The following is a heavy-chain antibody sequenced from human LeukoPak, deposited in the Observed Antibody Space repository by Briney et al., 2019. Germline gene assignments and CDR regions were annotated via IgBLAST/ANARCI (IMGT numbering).Heavy chain of an antibody. V-gene: IGHV3-7*01. Sequence: GGSLRLSCAASGFSFSSYWMSWVRQAPGKGLEWVANIKQDGSEKYYVDSVKGRFTISRDNAKESLYLQMNSLRVGDTAVYYCTRVEISAGNSFESRGRGTLVTVSS. J-gene: IGHJ4*01. D-gene: IGHD6-13*01. CDR3: TRVEISAGNSFES. CDR1: GFSFSSYW. CDR2: IKQDGSEK.